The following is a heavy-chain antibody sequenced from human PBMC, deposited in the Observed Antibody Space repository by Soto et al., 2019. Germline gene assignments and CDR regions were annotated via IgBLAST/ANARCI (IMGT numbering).Heavy chain of an antibody. V-gene: IGHV1-8*01. CDR1: GCTFTSYD. CDR2: MNPNNGNR. J-gene: IGHJ5*02. Sequence: ASVKVSGKASGCTFTSYDINWVRQATGRGLEWMGWMNPNNGNRGYAQKFQGRVTMTRNTSISTAYMELSSLRSEDTAVYYCARGVSSGPWGQGTLVTVSS. CDR3: ARGVSSGP.